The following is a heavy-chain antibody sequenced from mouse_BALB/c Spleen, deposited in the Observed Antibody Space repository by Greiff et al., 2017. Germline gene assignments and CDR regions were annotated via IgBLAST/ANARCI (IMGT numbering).Heavy chain of an antibody. CDR3: ARSNDYGSSYVGWFAY. CDR1: GYTFTSYW. D-gene: IGHD1-1*01. CDR2: IAPGSGST. Sequence: DLVKPGASVKLSCKASGYTFTSYWINWIKQRPGQGLEWIGRIAPGSGSTYYNEMFKGKATLTVDTSSSTAYIQLSSLSSEDSAVYFCARSNDYGSSYVGWFAYWGQGTLVTVSA. J-gene: IGHJ3*01. V-gene: IGHV1S41*01.